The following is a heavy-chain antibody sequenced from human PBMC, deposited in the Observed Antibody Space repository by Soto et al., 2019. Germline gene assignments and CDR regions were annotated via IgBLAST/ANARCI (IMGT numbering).Heavy chain of an antibody. J-gene: IGHJ4*02. CDR2: IKSKTDGGTT. CDR1: GFTFSNAW. D-gene: IGHD2-15*01. V-gene: IGHV3-15*07. CDR3: TTGHCSGGSCYGY. Sequence: EVQLVESGGGLVKPGGSLRLSCAASGFTFSNAWMNWVRQAPGNGLEWVGRIKSKTDGGTTDYASPVKGRFTISRDDSKNTLYLQMNSLKTEDTAVYYCTTGHCSGGSCYGYWGQGTLVTVSS.